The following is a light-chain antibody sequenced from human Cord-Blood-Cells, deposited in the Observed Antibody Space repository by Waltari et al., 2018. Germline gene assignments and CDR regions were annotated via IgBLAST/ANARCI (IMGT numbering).Light chain of an antibody. Sequence: AIRMTQSPSSFSASTGDRVPITCRASQGTSSYLAWYQQKPGKAPKLLIHAASTLQSGVPSRFSGSGSGTDFTITISGLQAEDFATYYCQQYYSYPLTFGGGTKVEIK. CDR3: QQYYSYPLT. J-gene: IGKJ4*01. CDR2: AAS. CDR1: QGTSSY. V-gene: IGKV1-8*01.